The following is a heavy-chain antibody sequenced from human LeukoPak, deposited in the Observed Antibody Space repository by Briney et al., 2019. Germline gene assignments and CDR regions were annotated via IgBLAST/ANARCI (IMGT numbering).Heavy chain of an antibody. D-gene: IGHD6-19*01. J-gene: IGHJ4*02. Sequence: PGGSLRLSCAASGFTFSSYAMHWVRQAPGKGLEWVSAISGSGGSTYYADSVKGRFTISRDNSKNTLYLQMNSLRAEDTAVYYCAKDGGIAVAGTDYWGQGTLVTVSS. CDR1: GFTFSSYA. CDR3: AKDGGIAVAGTDY. V-gene: IGHV3-23*01. CDR2: ISGSGGST.